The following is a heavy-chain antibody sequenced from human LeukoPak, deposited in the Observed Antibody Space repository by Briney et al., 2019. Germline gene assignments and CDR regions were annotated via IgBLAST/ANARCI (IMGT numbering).Heavy chain of an antibody. V-gene: IGHV4-39*07. CDR1: GGSISSSSYY. CDR2: IYYSGST. J-gene: IGHJ6*03. CDR3: PRDQAVPAPYYYYYMAV. Sequence: SETLSLTCTVSGGSISSSSYYWGWIRQPPGKGLEWIGSIYYSGSTYYNPSLKSRVTISVDTSKNQFSLKLSSVTAADTAVYYCPRDQAVPAPYYYYYMAVWAKGPRSPSP. D-gene: IGHD2-2*01.